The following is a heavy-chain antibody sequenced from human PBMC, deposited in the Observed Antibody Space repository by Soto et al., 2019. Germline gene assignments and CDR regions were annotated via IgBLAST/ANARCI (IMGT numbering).Heavy chain of an antibody. Sequence: SETLSLTCTVSGDSISSALYSWTWIRQLPEEGLEWIGYIPQRESSFDSPSLRGRVTMSIDRSNKQFSLKVTSVTAADTAMYYCARGYCRSSSCHEFVHRGHGSLVPVSS. CDR2: IPQRESS. J-gene: IGHJ4*01. D-gene: IGHD2-2*01. V-gene: IGHV4-30-2*01. CDR3: ARGYCRSSSCHEFVH. CDR1: GDSISSALYS.